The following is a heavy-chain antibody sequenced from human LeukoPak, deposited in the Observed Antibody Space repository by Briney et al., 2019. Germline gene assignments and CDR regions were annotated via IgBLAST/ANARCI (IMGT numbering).Heavy chain of an antibody. D-gene: IGHD6-19*01. V-gene: IGHV4-4*07. CDR3: ASEGRLAVAGTCDY. J-gene: IGHJ4*02. CDR1: GGSISSYD. CDR2: IYTSGST. Sequence: PSETLSLTCTVSGGSISSYDWNWIRQPAGKGLEWIGRIYTSGSTNYNPSLKSRVTISLDKSKNQFSLKLSSVTAADTAVYYCASEGRLAVAGTCDYWGQGTLVTVSS.